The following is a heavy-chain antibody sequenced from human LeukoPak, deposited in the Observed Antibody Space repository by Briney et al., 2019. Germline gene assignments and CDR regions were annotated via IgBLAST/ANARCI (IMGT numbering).Heavy chain of an antibody. CDR2: IYYSWDT. J-gene: IGHJ4*02. Sequence: SETLSLTCTVSGGSIDTSNYYWGWIRQPPGKELEYIGSIYYSWDTYYNPSLKSQVTISLDTSKNQFSLKLTSVTVADTAIYYCVTYGSRTWYIFDNWGQGALVTVSS. V-gene: IGHV4-39*07. CDR3: VTYGSRTWYIFDN. CDR1: GGSIDTSNYY. D-gene: IGHD3-10*01.